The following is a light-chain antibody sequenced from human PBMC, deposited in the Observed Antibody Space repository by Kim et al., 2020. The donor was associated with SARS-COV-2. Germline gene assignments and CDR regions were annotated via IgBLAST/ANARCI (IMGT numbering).Light chain of an antibody. V-gene: IGKV1-5*03. CDR3: QQNAGFWT. Sequence: DIQMTQSPSTLPVSVGDRVTITCRASRLIGSWLAWYQQKPGKAPTLLIYKASTLESGVPSRFSGSGSGTEFTLTISSLQPDDFATYCRQQNAGFWTFGQGTKVDIK. J-gene: IGKJ1*01. CDR1: RLIGSW. CDR2: KAS.